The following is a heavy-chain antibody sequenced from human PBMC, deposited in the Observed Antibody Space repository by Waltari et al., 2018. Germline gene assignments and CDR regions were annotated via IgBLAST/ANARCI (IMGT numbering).Heavy chain of an antibody. CDR2: IHHSGGT. CDR1: GASISSNYW. J-gene: IGHJ4*02. CDR3: AADRGNGLYFDY. V-gene: IGHV4-4*02. Sequence: QVQLQESGPGLVKPSGTLSLTCAVSGASISSNYWWIWVRQPPGKGLEWIGQIHHSGGTYSTPSLKSRITISVDKSKNQFSLNLSSVNDADTAVYYCAADRGNGLYFDYWGQGTLVTVSS. D-gene: IGHD2-15*01.